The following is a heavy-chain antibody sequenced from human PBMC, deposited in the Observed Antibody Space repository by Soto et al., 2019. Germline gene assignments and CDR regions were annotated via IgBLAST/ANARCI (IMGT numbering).Heavy chain of an antibody. CDR2: ISGSGGST. V-gene: IGHV3-23*01. CDR1: GFTFSSYA. CDR3: AKGSSRYSSSSPRYNWFDP. D-gene: IGHD6-6*01. J-gene: IGHJ5*02. Sequence: EVQLLESGGGLVQPGGSLRLSCAASGFTFSSYAMSWVRQAPGKGLEWVSAISGSGGSTYYADSVKGLFTISRDNSKNTLYLQMNSLRAEDTAVYYCAKGSSRYSSSSPRYNWFDPWGQGTLVTVSS.